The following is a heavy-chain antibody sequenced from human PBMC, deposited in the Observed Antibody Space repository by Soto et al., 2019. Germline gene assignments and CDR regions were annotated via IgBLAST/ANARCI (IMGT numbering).Heavy chain of an antibody. CDR2: FDPEDGET. V-gene: IGHV1-24*01. D-gene: IGHD3-16*02. CDR3: ATRDYVWGSYRYTHFDY. CDR1: GYTLTELS. J-gene: IGHJ4*02. Sequence: ASVKVSCKVSGYTLTELSMHWVRQAPGKGLEWMGGFDPEDGETIYAQKFQGRVTMTEDTSTDTAYMELSSLRSEDTAVYYCATRDYVWGSYRYTHFDYWGQRTLVTVSS.